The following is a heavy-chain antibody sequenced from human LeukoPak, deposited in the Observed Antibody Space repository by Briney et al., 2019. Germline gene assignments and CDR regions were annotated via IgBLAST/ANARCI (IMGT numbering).Heavy chain of an antibody. CDR2: ISSSSGYI. CDR1: GFTFSSYS. Sequence: GGSLRLSCAASGFTFSSYSMNWVRQAPGKGLEWVSSISSSSGYIYYADSVKGRFTISRDNAKSSLYLQMNALRYEDTAIYYCARDHDWAFDLWGQGTLVTVSS. V-gene: IGHV3-21*01. J-gene: IGHJ4*02. CDR3: ARDHDWAFDL. D-gene: IGHD3-9*01.